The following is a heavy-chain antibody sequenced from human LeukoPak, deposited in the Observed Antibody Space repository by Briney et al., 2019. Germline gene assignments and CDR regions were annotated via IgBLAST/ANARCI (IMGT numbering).Heavy chain of an antibody. Sequence: PSETLSLTCTVSGGSINNYYWSWIRQPAGKGLEWIGRIYTRGSTNYNPSLKRRVTISVDTSKNQFSLKLSPVTAADTAVYYCARGRYRSADISPGGDALDIWAKGQWSPSLQ. D-gene: IGHD3-16*02. J-gene: IGHJ3*02. CDR2: IYTRGST. CDR3: ARGRYRSADISPGGDALDI. V-gene: IGHV4-4*07. CDR1: GGSINNYY.